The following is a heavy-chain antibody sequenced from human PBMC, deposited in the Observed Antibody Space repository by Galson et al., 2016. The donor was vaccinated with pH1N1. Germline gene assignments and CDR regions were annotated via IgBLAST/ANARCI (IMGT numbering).Heavy chain of an antibody. J-gene: IGHJ4*02. D-gene: IGHD5-18*01. CDR3: ARDNGYYTDFDY. CDR1: GFTFSRHT. V-gene: IGHV3-64*02. Sequence: SLRLSCAASGFTFSRHTMHWVRQAPGKGLQYVSVIGTTGINIFYEDSVRDRFTVSRDNVRYTLHLHMDSLRTEDTAIYYCARDNGYYTDFDYWGQGTLVTVSP. CDR2: IGTTGINI.